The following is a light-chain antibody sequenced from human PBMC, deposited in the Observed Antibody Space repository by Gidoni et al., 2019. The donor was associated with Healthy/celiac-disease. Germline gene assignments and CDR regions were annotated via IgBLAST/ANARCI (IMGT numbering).Light chain of an antibody. CDR3: QQRSNWPPLT. Sequence: EIMFTQSPATLSLSPGERATLSCRASQSVSSYLAWYQQKPGQAPRLLIYDASNRATGIPARFSGSGSGTDFTLTISSLEPEDFAVYYCQQRSNWPPLTFXGXTKVEIK. V-gene: IGKV3-11*01. CDR2: DAS. CDR1: QSVSSY. J-gene: IGKJ4*01.